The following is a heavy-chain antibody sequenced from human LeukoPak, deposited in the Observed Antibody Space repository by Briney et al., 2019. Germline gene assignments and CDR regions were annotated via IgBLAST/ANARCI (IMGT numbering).Heavy chain of an antibody. CDR3: AREGINYYFENSGYPFYFDY. CDR1: GFTFSNYA. V-gene: IGHV3-23*01. CDR2: ISGRDGRT. D-gene: IGHD5-12*01. Sequence: GGSLSLSCAASGFTFSNYAMSWVRQAPGEGLEWVSAISGRDGRTYYADSVKGRFTISRDNSKNTLYLQMNSLRADDTAVYYCAREGINYYFENSGYPFYFDYWGQETLVTVSS. J-gene: IGHJ4*02.